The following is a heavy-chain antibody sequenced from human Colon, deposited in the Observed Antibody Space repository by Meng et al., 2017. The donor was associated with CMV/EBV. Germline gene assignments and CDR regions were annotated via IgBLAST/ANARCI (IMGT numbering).Heavy chain of an antibody. D-gene: IGHD4-11*01. Sequence: QGPVRQAGPGLVKPSETLSLTCTVSGAPFSNTNYYWGWIRQPAGKGLEYIGRIYTSGSTKYNPSLTSRVTISVDTSKRQISLKLTSVTAADSAMYYCVGLHHYFDYWGQGTLVTVSS. CDR2: IYTSGST. CDR1: GAPFSNTNYY. V-gene: IGHV4-61*02. J-gene: IGHJ4*02. CDR3: VGLHHYFDY.